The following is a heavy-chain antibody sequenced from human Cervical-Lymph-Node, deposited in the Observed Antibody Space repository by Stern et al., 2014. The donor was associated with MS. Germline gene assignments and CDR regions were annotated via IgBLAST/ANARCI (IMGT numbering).Heavy chain of an antibody. V-gene: IGHV1-3*01. CDR2: INCGSGKT. D-gene: IGHD1-26*01. CDR1: GSTLTSYT. Sequence: QVQLVQSGAEVKKPGASLRLSCKSSGSTLTSYTVHWVRQAPGQRLEWMGWINCGSGKTKYPEKLRGRVTITTDTDAATSYMDLSSVTSDDTAVYYCARCLGSLRGWFDAWGQGTLVTVSS. J-gene: IGHJ5*02. CDR3: ARCLGSLRGWFDA.